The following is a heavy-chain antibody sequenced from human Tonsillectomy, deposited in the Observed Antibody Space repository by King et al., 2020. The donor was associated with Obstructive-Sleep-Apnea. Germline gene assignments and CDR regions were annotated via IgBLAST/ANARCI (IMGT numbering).Heavy chain of an antibody. D-gene: IGHD4-23*01. Sequence: QLQESGPGLVKPSETLSLTCTVSGGSISSYSWTGIRQPPGKGLEWIGYIYNTGSTNYNPSLTSRVTISIDTSKNQFSLKLSSVTAADTAVYYCARVWSTVVTNDAFDIWGQGTMVTVSS. V-gene: IGHV4-59*01. J-gene: IGHJ3*02. CDR1: GGSISSYS. CDR3: ARVWSTVVTNDAFDI. CDR2: IYNTGST.